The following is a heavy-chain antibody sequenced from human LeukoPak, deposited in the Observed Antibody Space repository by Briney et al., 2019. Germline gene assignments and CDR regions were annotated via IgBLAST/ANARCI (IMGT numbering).Heavy chain of an antibody. CDR1: GGTFSSYA. D-gene: IGHD4-17*01. Sequence: SVKVSCRASGGTFSSYAISWVRRAPGQGLEWMGEIIPIFGTANYAQKFQGRDTITADESTSTAYMELSSLRSEDTAVYYCARDFTGSHGYYGDWGQGALVPVSS. J-gene: IGHJ4*02. CDR2: IIPIFGTA. CDR3: ARDFTGSHGYYGD. V-gene: IGHV1-69*01.